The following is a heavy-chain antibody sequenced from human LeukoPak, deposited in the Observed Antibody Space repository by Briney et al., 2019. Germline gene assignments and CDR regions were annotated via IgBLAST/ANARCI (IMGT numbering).Heavy chain of an antibody. Sequence: ASVKVSCKASGGTFSSYAISWVRQAPGQRLEWMGGIIPIFGTANYAQKFQGRVTITTDESTSTAYMELSSLRSEDTAVYYCARAPAPYCSSTSCLLYYYYYYYMDVWGKGTTVTVSS. CDR1: GGTFSSYA. J-gene: IGHJ6*03. CDR3: ARAPAPYCSSTSCLLYYYYYYYMDV. D-gene: IGHD2-2*01. CDR2: IIPIFGTA. V-gene: IGHV1-69*05.